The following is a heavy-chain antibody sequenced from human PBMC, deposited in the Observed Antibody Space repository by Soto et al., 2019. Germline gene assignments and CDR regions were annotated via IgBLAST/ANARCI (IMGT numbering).Heavy chain of an antibody. D-gene: IGHD3-22*01. CDR3: ARGARAVTTTIAGSGDDSSGYYFDY. Sequence: GGSLRLSCAASGFTFSSYEMNWVRQAPGKGLEWVSYISSSGSTIYYADSVKGRFTISRDNAKNSLYLQMNSLRAEDTAVYYCARGARAVTTTIAGSGDDSSGYYFDYWGQGTLVTVSS. J-gene: IGHJ4*02. V-gene: IGHV3-48*03. CDR2: ISSSGSTI. CDR1: GFTFSSYE.